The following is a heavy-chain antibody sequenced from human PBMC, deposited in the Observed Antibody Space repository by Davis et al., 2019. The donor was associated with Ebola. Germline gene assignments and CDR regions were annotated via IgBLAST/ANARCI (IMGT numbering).Heavy chain of an antibody. J-gene: IGHJ4*02. D-gene: IGHD3-10*01. CDR1: GGSISSSSYY. CDR3: ARAPAGVRGVITGFDY. Sequence: PSETLSLTCTVSGGSISSSSYYWGWIRQPPGKGLEWIGSIYYSGSTYYNPSLKSRVTISVDTSKNQFSLKLSSVTAADTAVYYCARAPAGVRGVITGFDYWGQGTLVTVSS. V-gene: IGHV4-39*07. CDR2: IYYSGST.